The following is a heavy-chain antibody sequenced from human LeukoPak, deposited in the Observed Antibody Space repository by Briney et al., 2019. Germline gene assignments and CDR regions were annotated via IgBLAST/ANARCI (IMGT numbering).Heavy chain of an antibody. V-gene: IGHV3-64D*06. D-gene: IGHD6-19*01. CDR1: GFTFNVFA. CDR2: INTNGDST. Sequence: GGSLRLSCSASGFTFNVFAMHGVRQAPGKGLEYVSAINTNGDSTYYADSVKDRFIISRDNSKNTLHLQMTSLRPEDTAVYYCVRGSGWYDYWGQGTLVTVSS. CDR3: VRGSGWYDY. J-gene: IGHJ4*02.